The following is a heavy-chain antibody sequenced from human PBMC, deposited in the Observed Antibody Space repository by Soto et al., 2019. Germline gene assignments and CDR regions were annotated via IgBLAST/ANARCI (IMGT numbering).Heavy chain of an antibody. Sequence: QVQLVQSGAEVKKPGSSVKVSCTASGGAFIRYGISWVRQAPGQGLEWMGGIIPIFGSPNYAQRFKGRVTVSAAISTNTAYMTLCSLKSEDTAVYYCAGQPNDQEDYYNGMEVWGQGTPVTVFS. CDR1: GGAFIRYG. CDR2: IIPIFGSP. D-gene: IGHD2-8*01. CDR3: AGQPNDQEDYYNGMEV. J-gene: IGHJ6*02. V-gene: IGHV1-69*06.